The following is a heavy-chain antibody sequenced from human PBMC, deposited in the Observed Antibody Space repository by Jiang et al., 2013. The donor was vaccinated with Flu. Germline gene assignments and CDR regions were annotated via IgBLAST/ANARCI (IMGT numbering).Heavy chain of an antibody. D-gene: IGHD3-10*01. CDR2: IGTAGDT. CDR1: GFTFSRYD. CDR3: ARDGVVDYYTSGSFGMDV. Sequence: CAASGFTFSRYDMHWVRQVIGKGLEWVAAIGTAGDTYYPGSVKGRFTISREDAKNSLYLQINSLRGEDTAVYYCARDGVVDYYTSGSFGMDVWGQGTTVTVSS. J-gene: IGHJ6*02. V-gene: IGHV3-13*01.